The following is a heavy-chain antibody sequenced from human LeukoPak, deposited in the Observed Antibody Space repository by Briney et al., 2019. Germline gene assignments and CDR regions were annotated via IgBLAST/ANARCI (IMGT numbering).Heavy chain of an antibody. J-gene: IGHJ5*02. D-gene: IGHD3-3*01. V-gene: IGHV3-30*04. Sequence: GRSLRLSCAASGFTFSSYAMHWVRQAPGKGLEWVAVISYDGSNKYYADSVKGRFTISRDNSKNTLYLQMNSLRAEDTAVYYCARDRGGYDFWSGYYPNNWLDPWGQGTLVTVSS. CDR3: ARDRGGYDFWSGYYPNNWLDP. CDR2: ISYDGSNK. CDR1: GFTFSSYA.